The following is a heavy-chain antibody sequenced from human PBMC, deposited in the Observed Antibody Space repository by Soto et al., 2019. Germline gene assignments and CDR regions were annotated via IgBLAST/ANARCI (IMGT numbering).Heavy chain of an antibody. Sequence: GESLKISCKGSGYSFTSYWIGWVRQMPGEGLECMGFIYPGDSDTTYSPSFQGHVTISADKYSSTAYLQWSSLKASDTAMYYCARVDSSGCSEYWGQGTLVTVSS. J-gene: IGHJ4*02. CDR2: IYPGDSDT. D-gene: IGHD6-25*01. CDR1: GYSFTSYW. CDR3: ARVDSSGCSEY. V-gene: IGHV5-51*01.